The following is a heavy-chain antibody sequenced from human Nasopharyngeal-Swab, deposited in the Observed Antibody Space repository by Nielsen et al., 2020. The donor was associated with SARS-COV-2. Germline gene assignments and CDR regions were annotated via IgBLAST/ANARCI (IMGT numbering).Heavy chain of an antibody. CDR3: AKDWGLISAVVPSALDH. D-gene: IGHD3-10*01. Sequence: GESLKISCVASGVIFSKYWMHWVRQAPGKGLVWVSRVNEDGSRTDYADSVKGRFTISRDNAKNTLYLQMNSLRVEDTAVYYCAKDWGLISAVVPSALDHWGQGTLVTVSP. CDR2: VNEDGSRT. J-gene: IGHJ4*02. V-gene: IGHV3-74*01. CDR1: GVIFSKYW.